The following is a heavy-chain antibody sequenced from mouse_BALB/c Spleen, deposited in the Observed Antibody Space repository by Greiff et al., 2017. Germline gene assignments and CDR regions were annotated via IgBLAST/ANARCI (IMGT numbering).Heavy chain of an antibody. Sequence: EVKVVESGGGLVKPGGSLKLSCAASGFTFSSYAMSWVRQTPEKRLEWVASISSGGSTYYPDSVKGRFTISRDNARNILYLQMSSLRSEDTAMYYCARGGYYGNYGYWYFDVWGAGTTVTVSS. CDR2: ISSGGST. D-gene: IGHD2-1*01. J-gene: IGHJ1*01. V-gene: IGHV5-6-5*01. CDR1: GFTFSSYA. CDR3: ARGGYYGNYGYWYFDV.